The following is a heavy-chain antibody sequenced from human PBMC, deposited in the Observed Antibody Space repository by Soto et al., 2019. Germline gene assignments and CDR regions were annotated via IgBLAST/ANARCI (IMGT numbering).Heavy chain of an antibody. Sequence: PGGSLRLSCAASGFTFSTYAMSWVRQAPGKGLEWVSAISASGGSTYYADSVKGRFTISRDNSKNTLYLQMNSLRAEDTAVYYCAVYDSSGYNLGPFDYWGQGTLVTVSS. CDR1: GFTFSTYA. CDR2: ISASGGST. CDR3: AVYDSSGYNLGPFDY. J-gene: IGHJ4*02. V-gene: IGHV3-23*01. D-gene: IGHD3-22*01.